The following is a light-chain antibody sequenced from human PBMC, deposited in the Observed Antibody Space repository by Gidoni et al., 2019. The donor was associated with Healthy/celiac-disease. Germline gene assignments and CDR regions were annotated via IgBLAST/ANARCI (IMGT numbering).Light chain of an antibody. Sequence: IVLTQSPATLSLSPGERATLSCKASQSVSSYLAWYQQKPGQAPRLLIEDASNRATGIPARFSGSGSGTDFTLTISSLEPEDFAVYYWQQRSNWWTFXXXTKVESK. CDR2: DAS. CDR1: QSVSSY. CDR3: QQRSNWWT. V-gene: IGKV3-11*01. J-gene: IGKJ1*01.